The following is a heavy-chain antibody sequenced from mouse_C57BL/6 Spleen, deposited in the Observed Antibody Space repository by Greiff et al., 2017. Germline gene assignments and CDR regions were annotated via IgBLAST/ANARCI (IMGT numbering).Heavy chain of an antibody. CDR2: IYPRSGNT. CDR3: ASPPLRSSFAY. V-gene: IGHV1-81*01. D-gene: IGHD1-1*01. Sequence: VMLVESGAELARPGASVKLSCKASGYTFTSYGISWVKQRTGQGLEWIGEIYPRSGNTYYNEKFKGKATLTADKSSSTAYMELRSLTSEDSAVYFCASPPLRSSFAYWGQGTLVTVSA. J-gene: IGHJ3*01. CDR1: GYTFTSYG.